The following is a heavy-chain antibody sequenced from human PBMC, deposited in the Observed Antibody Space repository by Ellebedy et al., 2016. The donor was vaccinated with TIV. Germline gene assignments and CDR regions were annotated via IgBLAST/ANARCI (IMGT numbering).Heavy chain of an antibody. V-gene: IGHV3-23*01. J-gene: IGHJ5*02. D-gene: IGHD3-3*01. CDR1: GFTFKNHA. CDR3: VRNTDDYWSGYGDH. CDR2: LSGAVSRT. Sequence: GESLKISCATSGFTFKNHAMSWVRQAPGTGLEWVSTLSGAVSRTEYAESVKGRFTIARDTSRDTVFLQMNSLTVDDTGVYYCVRNTDDYWSGYGDHWGQGILVTVSA.